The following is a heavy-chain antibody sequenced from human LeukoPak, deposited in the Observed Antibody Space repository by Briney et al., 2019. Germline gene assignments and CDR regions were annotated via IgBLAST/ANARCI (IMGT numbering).Heavy chain of an antibody. J-gene: IGHJ6*02. CDR2: ISYDGSNN. CDR3: AKDLSSSWYLRVNYYYYGMDV. D-gene: IGHD6-13*01. V-gene: IGHV3-30*18. Sequence: GGSLRLSCAASGFTFSDYYMSWIRQAPGKGLEWVAVISYDGSNNYYADSVKGRFTISRDNSKNTLYLQMNSLRAEDTAVYYCAKDLSSSWYLRVNYYYYGMDVWGQGTTVTVSS. CDR1: GFTFSDYY.